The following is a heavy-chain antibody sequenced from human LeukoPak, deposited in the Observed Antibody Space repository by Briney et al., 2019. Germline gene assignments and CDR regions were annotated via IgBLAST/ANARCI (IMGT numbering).Heavy chain of an antibody. Sequence: ASVKVSCKASGYTFTGYYMHWVRQAPGQGLEWMGWINPNSGGTNYAQKFQGRVTMTRDTSISAAYMELSRLRSDDTAVYYCARDFPGIAVAGDDYWGQGTLVTVSS. J-gene: IGHJ4*02. CDR3: ARDFPGIAVAGDDY. CDR1: GYTFTGYY. D-gene: IGHD6-19*01. CDR2: INPNSGGT. V-gene: IGHV1-2*02.